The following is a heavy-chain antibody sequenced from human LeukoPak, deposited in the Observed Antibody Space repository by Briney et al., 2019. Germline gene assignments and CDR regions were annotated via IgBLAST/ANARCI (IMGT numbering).Heavy chain of an antibody. CDR2: INHSGST. D-gene: IGHD2-8*01. V-gene: IGHV4-34*09. Sequence: SETLSLTCAVYGGSFSGYYWSWIRQPPGKGLEWIGEINHSGSTNYNPSLKSRVTISVDTSKNQFSLKLSSVTAADTAVYYCARGGYCTNGVCSTVDWYFDLWGRGTLVTVSS. CDR1: GGSFSGYY. CDR3: ARGGYCTNGVCSTVDWYFDL. J-gene: IGHJ2*01.